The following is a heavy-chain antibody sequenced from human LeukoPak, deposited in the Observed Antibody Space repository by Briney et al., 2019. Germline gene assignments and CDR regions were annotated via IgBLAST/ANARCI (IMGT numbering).Heavy chain of an antibody. V-gene: IGHV3-15*01. CDR3: TTANYGAYDY. J-gene: IGHJ4*02. CDR1: RFAFTNAW. Sequence: PGGSLRLSCAASRFAFTNAWMTWVRQAPGKGLEWVGQIKSRTDGGTIDYAAPVKGGFTISRDDSRHTLYLLMNSLKTEDTAVYYCTTANYGAYDYWGQGTLVTVSS. CDR2: IKSRTDGGTI. D-gene: IGHD4-17*01.